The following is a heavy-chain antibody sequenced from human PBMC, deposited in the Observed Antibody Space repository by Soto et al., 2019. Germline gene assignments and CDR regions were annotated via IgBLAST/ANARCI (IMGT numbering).Heavy chain of an antibody. V-gene: IGHV4-59*08. CDR1: GGSMISYY. J-gene: IGHJ5*01. CDR2: IYYAGST. Sequence: SDTLSLTCTVSGGSMISYYWSWIRQPPGRGLEWIGFIYYAGSTNYNPSLNSRVTISGDTSKNQFSLTVSSVTAADTAVFYCARQVGSDYYSPTGFDSWGQGPLVPVSS. CDR3: ARQVGSDYYSPTGFDS. D-gene: IGHD3-3*01.